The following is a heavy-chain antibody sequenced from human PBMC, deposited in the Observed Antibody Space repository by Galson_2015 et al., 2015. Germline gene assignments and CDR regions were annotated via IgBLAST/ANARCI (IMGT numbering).Heavy chain of an antibody. CDR1: GFTFSSYA. D-gene: IGHD3-22*01. CDR3: AKDGDPTMIVVVSHGMDV. CDR2: ISGSGGST. Sequence: SLRLSCAASGFTFSSYAMSWVRQAPGKGLEWVSAISGSGGSTYYADSVKGRFTISRDNSKNTLYLQMNSLRAEDTAVYYCAKDGDPTMIVVVSHGMDVWGQGTTFTVSS. V-gene: IGHV3-23*01. J-gene: IGHJ6*02.